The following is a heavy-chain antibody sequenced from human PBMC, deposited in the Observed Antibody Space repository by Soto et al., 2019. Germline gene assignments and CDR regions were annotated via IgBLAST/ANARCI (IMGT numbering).Heavy chain of an antibody. CDR3: AKYYDSSGPPSGYFDY. CDR1: GFTFSSYA. J-gene: IGHJ4*02. V-gene: IGHV3-23*01. CDR2: ISGSGGST. Sequence: PGGSLRLSCAASGFTFSSYAMSWVRQAPGEGLEWVSAISGSGGSTYYADSVKGRFTISRDNSKNTLYLQMNSLRAEDTAVYYCAKYYDSSGPPSGYFDYWGQGTLVTVSS. D-gene: IGHD3-22*01.